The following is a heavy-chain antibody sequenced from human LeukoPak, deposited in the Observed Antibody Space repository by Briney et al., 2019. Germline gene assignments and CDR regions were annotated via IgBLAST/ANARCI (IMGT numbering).Heavy chain of an antibody. J-gene: IGHJ4*02. CDR2: INHSGST. Sequence: PSETLSLTCAVYGGSFSGYYWSWIRQPPGKGLEWIGEINHSGSTNYNPSLKSRVTISVDTSKNQFSLKPSSVTAADTAVYYCARGDGVDTAVLINYFDYWGQGTLVTVSS. V-gene: IGHV4-34*01. CDR3: ARGDGVDTAVLINYFDY. CDR1: GGSFSGYY. D-gene: IGHD5-18*01.